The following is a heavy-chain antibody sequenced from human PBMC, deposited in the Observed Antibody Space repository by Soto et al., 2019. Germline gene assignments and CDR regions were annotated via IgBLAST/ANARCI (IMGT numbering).Heavy chain of an antibody. J-gene: IGHJ6*02. V-gene: IGHV4-4*02. D-gene: IGHD4-17*01. Sequence: QVQLQESGPGLVKPSGTLSLTCAVSGGSISSSNWWSWVRQPPGKGLEWIGEIYHSGSTNYNPSLKSRVTISVDKSKNQFSLKLSSVTAADTAVYYCARVSLAPYYGDYGLGLYYYYYGMDVWGQGTTVTVSS. CDR1: GGSISSSNW. CDR2: IYHSGST. CDR3: ARVSLAPYYGDYGLGLYYYYYGMDV.